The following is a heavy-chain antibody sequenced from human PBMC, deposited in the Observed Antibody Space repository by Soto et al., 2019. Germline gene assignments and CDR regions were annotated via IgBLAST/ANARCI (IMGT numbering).Heavy chain of an antibody. V-gene: IGHV1-69*12. D-gene: IGHD6-13*01. CDR1: GDSFKTYS. Sequence: QVQLVQSGAEVKKPGSSVKVSCKSSGDSFKTYSVSWVRQAPGQGLEWMGGVIPILGKPMYAQKFQDRVTITADESTSTVFMELTSLMSDDTAVYYCARIWGIAAHDSWGQGTRVTVSS. J-gene: IGHJ5*01. CDR3: ARIWGIAAHDS. CDR2: VIPILGKP.